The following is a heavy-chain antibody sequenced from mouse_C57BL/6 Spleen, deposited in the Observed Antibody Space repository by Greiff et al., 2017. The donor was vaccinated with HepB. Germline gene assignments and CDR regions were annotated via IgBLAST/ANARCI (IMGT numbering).Heavy chain of an antibody. CDR1: GYTVTSYW. CDR2: INASNGGT. CDR3: ATPPTVVAKGGFAY. D-gene: IGHD1-1*01. J-gene: IGHJ3*01. Sequence: QVQLQQPGTELVKPGASVKLCCKASGYTVTSYWMHWVKQRAGQGLEWIGNINASNGGTNSNEKFKRKATLTVDKASSTAYMQLSSLTAEDSAVYYCATPPTVVAKGGFAYWGQGTLVTVSA. V-gene: IGHV1-53*01.